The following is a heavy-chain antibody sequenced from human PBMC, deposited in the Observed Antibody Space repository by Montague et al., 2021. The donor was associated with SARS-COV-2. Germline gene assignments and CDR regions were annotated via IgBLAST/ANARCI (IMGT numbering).Heavy chain of an antibody. V-gene: IGHV4-34*01. Sequence: SETLSLTCGVYGGSFSGYYWSWIRQPPGKGLEWVGEINHSGSTNYNPSLRSRVTISVATSKNQFSLQLSSVTAADTAVYYCARGRTGTTFYYYYYYGMDDWGQGTTVTVSS. CDR2: INHSGST. J-gene: IGHJ6*02. D-gene: IGHD1-7*01. CDR1: GGSFSGYY. CDR3: ARGRTGTTFYYYYYYGMDD.